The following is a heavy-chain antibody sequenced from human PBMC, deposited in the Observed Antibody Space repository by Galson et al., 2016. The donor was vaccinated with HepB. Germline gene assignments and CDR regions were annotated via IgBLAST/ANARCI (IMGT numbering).Heavy chain of an antibody. V-gene: IGHV3-43*01. CDR3: SKDIYPYYDFMTGDNAFDL. Sequence: SLRLSCAGSGFNFDDYTMHWVRQSPEKGLVWVSLITWNGGATFYADYVKGRFTISRDSSKSSLHLQMNDLRSEDTAVYYCSKDIYPYYDFMTGDNAFDLWGQGTLVTVSS. D-gene: IGHD3-9*01. J-gene: IGHJ3*01. CDR2: ITWNGGAT. CDR1: GFNFDDYT.